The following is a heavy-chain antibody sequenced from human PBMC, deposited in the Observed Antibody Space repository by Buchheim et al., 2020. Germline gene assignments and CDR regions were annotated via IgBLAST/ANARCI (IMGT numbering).Heavy chain of an antibody. Sequence: EVQLVQSGAEVKKPGESLKISCKGFGYTFPIHWLGWVRQIPGKGLEWMGIIYPGDSDTRYSPYFPGQVTIPADKSLSTAYLQWSSLKASDTAMYFCARGGNRNNRYFDLWGRGTL. CDR2: IYPGDSDT. D-gene: IGHD1/OR15-1a*01. CDR1: GYTFPIHW. CDR3: ARGGNRNNRYFDL. J-gene: IGHJ2*01. V-gene: IGHV5-51*01.